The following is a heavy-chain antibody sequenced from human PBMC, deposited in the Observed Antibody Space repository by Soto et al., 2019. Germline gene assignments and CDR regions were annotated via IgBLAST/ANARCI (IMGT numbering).Heavy chain of an antibody. CDR3: ARFRSGIGWDF. J-gene: IGHJ4*02. V-gene: IGHV3-23*01. D-gene: IGHD2-15*01. CDR2: ISGSGGNR. CDR1: GFTFRRYV. Sequence: EVQVLESGGGLEQPGGSLRLSCAASGFTFRRYVMSWVRQAPGKGLEWVSSISGSGGNRYYADSVKGRLTISRDTSNNTVYLQVDSLRAEYTAIYYCARFRSGIGWDFWGQGTLVTVSS.